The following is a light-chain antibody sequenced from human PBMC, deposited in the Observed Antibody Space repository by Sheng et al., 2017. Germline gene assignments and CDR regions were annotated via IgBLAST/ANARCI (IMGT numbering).Light chain of an antibody. CDR3: QQYKDWPPGD. V-gene: IGKV3-15*01. CDR1: QSVGPN. Sequence: VVTQSPATLSVSPGDTATLSCRASQSVGPNLAWYQQRPGQAPRLLIYYSSLRATGIPARFSGSGSGTDFTLTISSLQSEDFGVYYCQQYKDWPPGDFGQGTKL. CDR2: YSS. J-gene: IGKJ2*01.